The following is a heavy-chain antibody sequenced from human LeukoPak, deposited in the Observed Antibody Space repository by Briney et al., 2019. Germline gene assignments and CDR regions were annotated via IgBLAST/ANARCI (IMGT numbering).Heavy chain of an antibody. CDR3: AKKSPGTYYAPPDY. J-gene: IGHJ4*02. V-gene: IGHV3-72*01. Sequence: GGSLRLSCAASGFTFSDHYMDWVRQAPGKGLEWVGRSRSIASSYTTEYAASVKGRFIISRDESKNTLYLQMNSLRAEDTAVYYCAKKSPGTYYAPPDYWGQGTLVTVSS. CDR1: GFTFSDHY. D-gene: IGHD3-10*01. CDR2: SRSIASSYTT.